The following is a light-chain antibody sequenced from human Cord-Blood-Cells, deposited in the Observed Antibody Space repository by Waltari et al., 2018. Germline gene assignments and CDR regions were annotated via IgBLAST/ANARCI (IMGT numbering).Light chain of an antibody. CDR3: CSYAGSSTWV. J-gene: IGLJ3*02. CDR2: EGS. V-gene: IGLV2-23*01. CDR1: SSDVGSYNL. Sequence: QSALPQPASVSGSPGQPITISCTGTSSDVGSYNLVSWYQQHPGKAPKLRIYEGSKRPSGFANRFSGSKSGNTASLTLSGLHAEDEADYYCCSYAGSSTWVFGGGTKLTVL.